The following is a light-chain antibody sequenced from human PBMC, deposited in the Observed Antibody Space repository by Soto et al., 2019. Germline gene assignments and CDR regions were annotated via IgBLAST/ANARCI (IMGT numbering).Light chain of an antibody. CDR3: QQRRNWPLT. CDR2: DAS. Sequence: EIVLTQSPATLSLSPGERATLSCRASQSVSSSLAWYQQKPGQAPRLLIYDASNRAPGIPARFSGSGSGTDITLTISSLEPEDFAVYYCQQRRNWPLTFGGGTKVEI. J-gene: IGKJ4*01. CDR1: QSVSSS. V-gene: IGKV3-11*01.